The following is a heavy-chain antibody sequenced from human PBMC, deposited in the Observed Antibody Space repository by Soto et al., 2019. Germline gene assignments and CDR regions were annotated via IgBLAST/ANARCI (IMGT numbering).Heavy chain of an antibody. V-gene: IGHV4-34*01. CDR1: GGSFSGYY. CDR3: ARGFVGSEDSSSSEGDY. D-gene: IGHD6-6*01. J-gene: IGHJ4*02. CDR2: INHRGST. Sequence: QVQLQPWGAGLLKPSETLSLTCAVYGGSFSGYYWSWIRQPPGKGLEWFGEINHRGSTNYNPSLKSRVTISVDTSKHQFSLKLSSVTAADTAVYYCARGFVGSEDSSSSEGDYWGQGTLVTVSS.